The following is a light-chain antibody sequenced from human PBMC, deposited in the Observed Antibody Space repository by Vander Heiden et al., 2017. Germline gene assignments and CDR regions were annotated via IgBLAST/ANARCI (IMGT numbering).Light chain of an antibody. CDR2: AAS. CDR1: QSLSYTY. V-gene: IGKV3-20*01. J-gene: IGKJ1*01. CDR3: QQYASSPQT. Sequence: EIVLTQSPDTLSLSPGERATLPCRASQSLSYTYLAWYQEGPGQGPRLLIYAASSRATDIPDRFSGSGSGTEFTLTINRLEPEDFAVYYCQQYASSPQTFGQGTKVEIK.